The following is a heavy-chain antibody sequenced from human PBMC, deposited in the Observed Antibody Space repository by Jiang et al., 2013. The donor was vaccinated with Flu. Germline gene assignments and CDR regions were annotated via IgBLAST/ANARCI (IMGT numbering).Heavy chain of an antibody. J-gene: IGHJ4*02. CDR2: INPISGGT. Sequence: SGAEVKKPGASVKVSCKASGYTFTGHYMHWVRQAPGQGLEWMGWINPISGGTNYAQKFQGKVTMTRDTSISTAYMELSRLRPDDTAVYYCARARYSSSSPFDYWGQGTLVTVSS. V-gene: IGHV1-2*02. CDR1: GYTFTGHY. D-gene: IGHD6-6*01. CDR3: ARARYSSSSPFDY.